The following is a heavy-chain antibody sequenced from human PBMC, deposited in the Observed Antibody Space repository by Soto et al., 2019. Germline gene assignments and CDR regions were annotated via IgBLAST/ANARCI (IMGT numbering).Heavy chain of an antibody. CDR3: KRPQSSGCYDF. Sequence: PGESLKISCKVSGYSFIAHWIAWVRQMPGEGLEWMGIINPADSDIRYSPSFQGQVTISVDKSINTAYLQWSSLKASDTATYYCKRPQSSGCYDFWGQGTLVTVSS. V-gene: IGHV5-51*01. J-gene: IGHJ4*02. CDR2: INPADSDI. D-gene: IGHD3-22*01. CDR1: GYSFIAHW.